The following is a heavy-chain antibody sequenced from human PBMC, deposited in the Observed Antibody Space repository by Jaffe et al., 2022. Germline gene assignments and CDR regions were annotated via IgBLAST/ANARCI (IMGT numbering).Heavy chain of an antibody. J-gene: IGHJ4*02. CDR3: ARGAVFGGVMVFRELDY. CDR1: GGTFSSYA. CDR2: IIPIFGTA. Sequence: QVQLVQSGAEVKKPGSSVKVSCKASGGTFSSYAISWVRQAPGQGLEWMGGIIPIFGTANYAQKFQGRVTITADESTSTAYMELSSLRSEDTAVYYCARGAVFGGVMVFRELDYWGQGTLVTVSS. V-gene: IGHV1-69*01. D-gene: IGHD3-16*01.